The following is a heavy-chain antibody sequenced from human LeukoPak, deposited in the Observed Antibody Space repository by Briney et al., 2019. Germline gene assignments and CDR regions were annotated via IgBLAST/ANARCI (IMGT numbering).Heavy chain of an antibody. D-gene: IGHD3-22*01. V-gene: IGHV4-39*07. CDR3: ARETNDYFDSSAYMDV. J-gene: IGHJ6*03. CDR2: IDYSGSP. CDR1: GGSISSSSYY. Sequence: TSGSLCLTCAVSGGSISSSSYYWGWIRPPQGKGLEWIGSIDYSGSPCYRPSLKSRATISVDTSKKQVSLKLSSVTAADTAVYCCARETNDYFDSSAYMDVWGQGTTVTVSS.